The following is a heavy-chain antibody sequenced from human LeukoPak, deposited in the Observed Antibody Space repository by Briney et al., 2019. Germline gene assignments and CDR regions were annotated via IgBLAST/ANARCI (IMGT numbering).Heavy chain of an antibody. CDR1: GFTFSSYE. J-gene: IGHJ4*02. V-gene: IGHV3-48*03. CDR3: AGRRYSGYVDY. CDR2: ISSSGSTI. Sequence: GGSLRLSCAASGFTFSSYEMNWVRQAPGKGLELVSYISSSGSTIYYADSVKGRFTISRDNAKNSLYLQMNSLRAEDTAVCYCAGRRYSGYVDYWGQGTLVTVSS. D-gene: IGHD5-12*01.